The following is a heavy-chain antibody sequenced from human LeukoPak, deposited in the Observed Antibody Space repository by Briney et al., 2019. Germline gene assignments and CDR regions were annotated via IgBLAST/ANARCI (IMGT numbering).Heavy chain of an antibody. D-gene: IGHD1-1*01. CDR1: GFTFSSYA. Sequence: GGSLRLSGAASGFTFSSYAMSGVRQAPGKGLEWVSAISGSGGSTYYADSVKGRFTISRDNSKNTLYLQMNSLRAEDTAVYYCAKFPDNPDYYFDYWGQGTLVTVSS. CDR2: ISGSGGST. CDR3: AKFPDNPDYYFDY. V-gene: IGHV3-23*01. J-gene: IGHJ4*02.